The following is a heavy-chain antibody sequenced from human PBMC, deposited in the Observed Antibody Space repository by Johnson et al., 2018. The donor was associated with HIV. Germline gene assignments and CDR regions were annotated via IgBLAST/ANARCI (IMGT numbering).Heavy chain of an antibody. CDR3: ARGAPQPSDAYDI. Sequence: QVQLVESGGGVVQPGGSLRLSCTASGFSFGDYYMGWIRQAPGKGLEWISYISAFGLTTSYADSVKGRFTISRDNDKNSMFLEMNSLTAEDTAVYYCARGAPQPSDAYDIWGQGTMVTVSS. J-gene: IGHJ3*02. CDR2: ISAFGLTT. V-gene: IGHV3-11*04. CDR1: GFSFGDYY. D-gene: IGHD5-18*01.